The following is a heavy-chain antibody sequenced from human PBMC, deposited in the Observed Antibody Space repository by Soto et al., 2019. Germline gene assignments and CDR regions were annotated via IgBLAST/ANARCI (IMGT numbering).Heavy chain of an antibody. CDR3: ARGASGGSSANDYGFDV. CDR1: GFTFSDYY. D-gene: IGHD2-15*01. J-gene: IGHJ6*02. Sequence: EVRLVESGGGLVQPGGSLRLSCAASGFTFSDYYMDWVRQTPGKGLEWVGRSRNKAHSYTTKYAASVQGRFTVSRDGSKNSFYLQMDSLKTDDTAVYYCARGASGGSSANDYGFDVWGQGPTVIVSS. V-gene: IGHV3-72*01. CDR2: SRNKAHSYTT.